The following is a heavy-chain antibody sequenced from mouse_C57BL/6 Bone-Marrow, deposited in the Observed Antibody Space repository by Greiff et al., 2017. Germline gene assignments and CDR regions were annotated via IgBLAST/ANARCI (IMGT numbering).Heavy chain of an antibody. CDR2: IDPSDSYT. J-gene: IGHJ2*01. CDR3: ARSGPDYYVSSYSYYFDY. V-gene: IGHV1-59*01. D-gene: IGHD1-1*01. Sequence: QVQLQQPGAELVRPGTSVKLSCKASGYTFTSYWMHWVKQRPGQGLEWIGVIDPSDSYTNYNQKFKGKATLTVDTSSSTAYMQLSSLTSEDSAVYYCARSGPDYYVSSYSYYFDYWGQGTTLTVSS. CDR1: GYTFTSYW.